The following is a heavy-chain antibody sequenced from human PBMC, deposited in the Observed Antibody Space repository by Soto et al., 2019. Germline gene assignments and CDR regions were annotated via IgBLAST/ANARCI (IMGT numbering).Heavy chain of an antibody. CDR3: ARGWRFLEWLLYSYYYYYGMDV. CDR2: IWYDGSNK. Sequence: GGSLILSCAASGFTFSSYGMHWVRQAPGKGLEWVAVIWYDGSNKYYADSVKGRFTISRDNSKNTLYLQMNSLRAEDTAVYYCARGWRFLEWLLYSYYYYYGMDVWGQGTTVTVSS. CDR1: GFTFSSYG. D-gene: IGHD3-3*01. J-gene: IGHJ6*02. V-gene: IGHV3-33*01.